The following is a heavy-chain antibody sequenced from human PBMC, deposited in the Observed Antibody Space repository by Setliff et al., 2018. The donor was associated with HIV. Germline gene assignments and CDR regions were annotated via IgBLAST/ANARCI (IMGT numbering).Heavy chain of an antibody. CDR2: VTWNGVTA. D-gene: IGHD3-10*01. V-gene: IGHV3-43D*03. CDR1: GFTFDDHV. J-gene: IGHJ4*02. CDR3: GKGTTGAGSSYVDY. Sequence: GGSLRLSCAASGFTFDDHVMHWVRQVPGKGLEWVSLVTWNGVTAYYADSVKGRFTASIDNSKNAFYLQMNRLRDGDTALYYCGKGTTGAGSSYVDYWGQGTLVTVSS.